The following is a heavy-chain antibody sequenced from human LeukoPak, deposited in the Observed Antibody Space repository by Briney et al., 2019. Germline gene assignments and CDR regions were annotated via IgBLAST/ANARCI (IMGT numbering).Heavy chain of an antibody. CDR1: GYTLTELS. V-gene: IGHV1-24*01. CDR2: FDPEDGET. D-gene: IGHD2-21*01. J-gene: IGHJ4*02. CDR3: ATSWVSYRGADWYFDY. Sequence: ASVKVSCKVSGYTLTELSMHWVRQAPGKGLEWMGGFDPEDGETIYAQKFQGRVTKTEDTSTDTAYMELSSLRSEDTAVYYCATSWVSYRGADWYFDYWGQGTLVTVSS.